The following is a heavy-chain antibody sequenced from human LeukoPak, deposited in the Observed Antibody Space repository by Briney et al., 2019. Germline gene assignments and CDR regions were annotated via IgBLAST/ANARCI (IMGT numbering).Heavy chain of an antibody. CDR3: ARDPSGDVVVITGDAFDV. J-gene: IGHJ3*01. Sequence: ASVKVSCMASGYIFISYGISWVRQVPGQGLEWMGWISGKNGNTIYAQKLQGRVTMTTDTSPSTAYMELWSLRSDDTAVYYCARDPSGDVVVITGDAFDVWGQGTMVTVSS. D-gene: IGHD3-22*01. CDR2: ISGKNGNT. CDR1: GYIFISYG. V-gene: IGHV1-18*01.